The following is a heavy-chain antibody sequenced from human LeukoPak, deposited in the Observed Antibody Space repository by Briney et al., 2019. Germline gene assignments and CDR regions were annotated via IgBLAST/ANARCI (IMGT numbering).Heavy chain of an antibody. Sequence: GGSLRLSCAASGCTFSSYAMSWVRQAPGKGLEWVSAISGSGGSTYYADSVKGRFTISRDNSKNTLYLQMNSLRAEDTAVYYCAKGRGYDFWSGYYPYWGQGTLVTVSS. CDR2: ISGSGGST. J-gene: IGHJ4*02. V-gene: IGHV3-23*01. CDR3: AKGRGYDFWSGYYPY. D-gene: IGHD3-3*01. CDR1: GCTFSSYA.